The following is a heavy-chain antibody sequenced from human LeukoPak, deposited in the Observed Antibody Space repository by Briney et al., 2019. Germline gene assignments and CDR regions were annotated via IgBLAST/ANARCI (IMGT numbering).Heavy chain of an antibody. CDR3: AEEDYYESSGYYQRCFDY. V-gene: IGHV3-23*01. J-gene: IGHJ4*02. CDR1: GYTFSCYA. CDR2: ISGSGGST. D-gene: IGHD3-22*01. Sequence: GGSLRLSRAASGYTFSCYAMSWVRQAPGKGLVWVSAISGSGGSTYYADSVKGRFTISRDNYKNTLYLQMNSQRAEDTGVTYCAEEDYYESSGYYQRCFDYWAQGTLVPVSS.